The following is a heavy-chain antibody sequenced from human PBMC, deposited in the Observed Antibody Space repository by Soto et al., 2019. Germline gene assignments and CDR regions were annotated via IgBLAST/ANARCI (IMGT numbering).Heavy chain of an antibody. D-gene: IGHD6-13*01. Sequence: QVQLQESGPGLVKPSQTLSLTCTVSGGSISSGGYYWSWIRQHPGKGLEWIGYIYYSGSTYYNPSLKSRVTTSVDTSKNQFSLKLSSVTAADTAVYYCARFSSSWLTYFDYWGQGTLVTVSS. CDR1: GGSISSGGYY. CDR3: ARFSSSWLTYFDY. CDR2: IYYSGST. V-gene: IGHV4-31*03. J-gene: IGHJ4*02.